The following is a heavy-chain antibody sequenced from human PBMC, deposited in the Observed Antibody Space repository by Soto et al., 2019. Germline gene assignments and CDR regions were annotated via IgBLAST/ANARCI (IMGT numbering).Heavy chain of an antibody. J-gene: IGHJ4*02. V-gene: IGHV1-2*04. Sequence: ASVKVSCKASGYTFTGYYMHWVRQAPGQGLEWMGWINPNSGGTNYAQKFQGWVTMTRDTSISTAYMELSRLRSDDTAVYYCARGNDILTGYYFTMYYWGQGTLVTVSS. CDR3: ARGNDILTGYYFTMYY. D-gene: IGHD3-9*01. CDR1: GYTFTGYY. CDR2: INPNSGGT.